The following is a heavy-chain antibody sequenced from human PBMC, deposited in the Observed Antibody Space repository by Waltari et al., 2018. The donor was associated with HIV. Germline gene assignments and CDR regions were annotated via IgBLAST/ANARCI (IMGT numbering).Heavy chain of an antibody. CDR3: ARDKWSGYLDY. CDR2: IWYDGSNK. CDR1: GFTFSSYG. J-gene: IGHJ4*02. V-gene: IGHV3-33*01. Sequence: QVQLVESGGGVVQPGRSLRLSYAASGFTFSSYGMHWFRQAPGKGLEWVAVIWYDGSNKYYADSVKGRFTISRDNSKNTLYLQMNSLRAEDTAVYYCARDKWSGYLDYWGQGTLVTVSS. D-gene: IGHD3-3*01.